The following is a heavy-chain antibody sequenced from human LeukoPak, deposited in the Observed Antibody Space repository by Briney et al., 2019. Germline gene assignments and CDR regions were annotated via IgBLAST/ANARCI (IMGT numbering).Heavy chain of an antibody. Sequence: GGSLRLSCAASGFTVSSTYMSWVRQAPGRGLEWVSVIYTGGDTYYADSVKGRFTISRDNSKNTLYLQMNSLRAEDTAVYYCARQLGNEFDFWGQGTLVTVSS. CDR1: GFTVSSTY. CDR2: IYTGGDT. V-gene: IGHV3-53*01. J-gene: IGHJ4*02. D-gene: IGHD1-1*01. CDR3: ARQLGNEFDF.